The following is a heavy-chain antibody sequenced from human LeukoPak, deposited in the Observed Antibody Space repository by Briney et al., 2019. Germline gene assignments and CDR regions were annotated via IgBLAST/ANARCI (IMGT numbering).Heavy chain of an antibody. Sequence: PSETLSLTCTVSGGSISGYYCNWIRQPPGKGLEWIGEINHSGITTYNPSLKSRVTISVDTSKKQFSLKLNSVTAADTAVYYCAISHKWLLLDYWGQGTLVTVSS. CDR3: AISHKWLLLDY. J-gene: IGHJ4*02. D-gene: IGHD2-15*01. V-gene: IGHV4-34*01. CDR2: INHSGIT. CDR1: GGSISGYY.